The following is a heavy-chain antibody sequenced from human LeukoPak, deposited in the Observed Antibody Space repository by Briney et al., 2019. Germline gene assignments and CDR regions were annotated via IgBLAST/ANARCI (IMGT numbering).Heavy chain of an antibody. Sequence: GGSLRLSCAASGFTFSSYSMNWVRQAPGKGLEWVAFISYEGSNKYYADSVKGRFTISRDNSKNTPYLQVNSLRAEDTAVYYCARDVYYDSGSRIENWLDPWGQGTLVTVSS. CDR3: ARDVYYDSGSRIENWLDP. D-gene: IGHD3-10*01. CDR2: ISYEGSNK. CDR1: GFTFSSYS. J-gene: IGHJ5*02. V-gene: IGHV3-30*03.